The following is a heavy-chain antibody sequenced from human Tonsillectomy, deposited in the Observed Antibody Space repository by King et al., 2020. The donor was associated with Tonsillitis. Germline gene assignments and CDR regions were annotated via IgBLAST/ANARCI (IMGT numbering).Heavy chain of an antibody. CDR2: ISYDGIKK. Sequence: HVQLVESGGGVVQPGRSLRISCAASGFTFSSYAMHWVRQAPGKGLEWVAVISYDGIKKYYADSVKGRFTIARENSKNTLFLQMNSLRVEDTAVYYCARDRSDYYDNSGPEDYWGQGTLVTVSS. D-gene: IGHD3-22*01. CDR1: GFTFSSYA. CDR3: ARDRSDYYDNSGPEDY. V-gene: IGHV3-30-3*01. J-gene: IGHJ4*02.